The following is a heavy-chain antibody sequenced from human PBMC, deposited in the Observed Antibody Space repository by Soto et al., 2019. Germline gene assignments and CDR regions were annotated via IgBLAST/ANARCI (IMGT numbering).Heavy chain of an antibody. Sequence: EVQLVESGGGLVQPGGSLRLSCSASGFTFSDYVMHWVRQAPGKGLEYVSAISNNGGSTYYADSVKGRFTISRDNSKKTLYLQMGSLRAEETAVYYCVKNAGTWGQGTLVTVSP. V-gene: IGHV3-64D*06. CDR2: ISNNGGST. CDR1: GFTFSDYV. J-gene: IGHJ4*02. CDR3: VKNAGT. D-gene: IGHD3-10*01.